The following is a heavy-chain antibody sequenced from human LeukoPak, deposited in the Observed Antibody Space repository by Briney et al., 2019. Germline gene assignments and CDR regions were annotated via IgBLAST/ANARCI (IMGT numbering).Heavy chain of an antibody. Sequence: ASVKVSCKASVYTFSNFGINWVRQAPGQGLEWIAWISINNDNTNYGQKFQGRFTVTTDSSTSTAYMELRNLRSDDTAVYYCARDGTITDDYWGQGTLVTVSS. D-gene: IGHD3-3*01. V-gene: IGHV1-18*01. CDR1: VYTFSNFG. CDR3: ARDGTITDDY. CDR2: ISINNDNT. J-gene: IGHJ4*02.